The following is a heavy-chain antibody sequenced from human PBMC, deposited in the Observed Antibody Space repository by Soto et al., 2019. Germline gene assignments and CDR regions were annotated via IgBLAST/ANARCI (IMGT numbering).Heavy chain of an antibody. CDR2: IYYSGST. CDR3: ARATSFSCHHGY. Sequence: QLQLQESGPGLVTPSQTLSLACTVSGGSFSSGGYYWSWISQLPGKGMEWIGYIYYSGSTYYNPSRKSRFTISLDTSKNQFSLKLSSVTAADTAVYYWARATSFSCHHGYWGQGTLVTVSS. J-gene: IGHJ4*02. V-gene: IGHV4-31*03. CDR1: GGSFSSGGYY.